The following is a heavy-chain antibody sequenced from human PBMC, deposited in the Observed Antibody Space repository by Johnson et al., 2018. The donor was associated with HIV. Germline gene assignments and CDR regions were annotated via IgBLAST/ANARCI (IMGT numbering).Heavy chain of an antibody. CDR1: GFTFDDYA. Sequence: VQVVESGGGLVQPGRSLRLSCAASGFTFDDYAMHWVRQAPGKGLEWVSGISWNSGSIGYADSVKGRFTISRDNAKNSLYLQMNSLRAEDTAVDYCARGDSGDYAGAFDVWGQGTMVTVSS. J-gene: IGHJ3*01. CDR2: ISWNSGSI. CDR3: ARGDSGDYAGAFDV. D-gene: IGHD4-17*01. V-gene: IGHV3-9*01.